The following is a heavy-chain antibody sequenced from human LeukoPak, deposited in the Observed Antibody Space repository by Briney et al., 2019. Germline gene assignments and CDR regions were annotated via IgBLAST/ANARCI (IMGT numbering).Heavy chain of an antibody. CDR1: GFTFSGSW. CDR2: ISYDGSNK. Sequence: PGGSLRLSCAASGFTFSGSWMTWVRQAPGKGLEGVAVISYDGSNKYYADSVKGRFTISRDNSKNTLYLQMNSLRADDTAVYYCASGMVAKILGYFDYWGQGTLVTVSS. D-gene: IGHD5-12*01. V-gene: IGHV3-30*03. CDR3: ASGMVAKILGYFDY. J-gene: IGHJ4*02.